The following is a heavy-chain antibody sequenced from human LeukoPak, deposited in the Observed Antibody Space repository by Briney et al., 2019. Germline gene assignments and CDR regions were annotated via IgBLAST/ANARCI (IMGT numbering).Heavy chain of an antibody. CDR2: IRKKGFGGTT. Sequence: GGSLRLSCTAFGFTFGDYAMSWVRQAPGKGLEWVGVIRKKGFGGTTEYAASVKGRFTISRDDSNSIAYLQMNSLKTEDSAVYYCARANCVNGVCYHFDYWGQGTLVIVSS. CDR3: ARANCVNGVCYHFDY. J-gene: IGHJ4*02. D-gene: IGHD2-8*01. CDR1: GFTFGDYA. V-gene: IGHV3-49*04.